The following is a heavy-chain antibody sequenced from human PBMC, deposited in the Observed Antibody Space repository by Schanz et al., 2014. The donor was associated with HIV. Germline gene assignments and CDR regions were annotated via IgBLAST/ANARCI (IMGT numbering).Heavy chain of an antibody. Sequence: QVQLVQSGAEVKKPGSSVRVSCKASGETFSNYVISWVRQAPGQGLEWMGGIIPISGTANYAQKFQGRVTITADESTSTAYMELSSLTSEDTAVYYCARGDLSGDYEGEVDYYYLMDVWGQGTLVTVSS. CDR2: IIPISGTA. J-gene: IGHJ6*02. CDR3: ARGDLSGDYEGEVDYYYLMDV. D-gene: IGHD4-17*01. V-gene: IGHV1-69*01. CDR1: GETFSNYV.